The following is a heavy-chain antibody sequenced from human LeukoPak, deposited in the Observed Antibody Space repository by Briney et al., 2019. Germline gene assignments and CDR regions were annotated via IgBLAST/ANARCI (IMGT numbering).Heavy chain of an antibody. V-gene: IGHV3-73*01. CDR3: TTLTGYSSGWHNWFDP. J-gene: IGHJ5*02. CDR2: IRSKASSYAT. D-gene: IGHD6-19*01. CDR1: GFTFSGSA. Sequence: GGSLRLSCAASGFTFSGSAMHWVRQASGKGLEWVGRIRSKASSYATAYAASVKGRFTISRDDSKNTAYLQMNSLKTEDTAVYYCTTLTGYSSGWHNWFDPWGQGTLVTVSS.